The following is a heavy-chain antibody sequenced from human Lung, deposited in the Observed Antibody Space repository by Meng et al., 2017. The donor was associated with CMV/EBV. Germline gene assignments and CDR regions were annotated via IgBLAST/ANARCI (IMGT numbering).Heavy chain of an antibody. CDR1: GFTFSDFS. J-gene: IGHJ4*02. CDR3: ATAFPGAGDY. Sequence: SCAASGFTFSDFSMHWVRQAPGKGLQCVGRIRIKAATYSTDYAASVKGRFTISRDDSKNSLCLQMNSLKVEDTAVYYCATAFPGAGDYWGQGTPVTVSS. V-gene: IGHV3-72*01. D-gene: IGHD2/OR15-2a*01. CDR2: IRIKAATYST.